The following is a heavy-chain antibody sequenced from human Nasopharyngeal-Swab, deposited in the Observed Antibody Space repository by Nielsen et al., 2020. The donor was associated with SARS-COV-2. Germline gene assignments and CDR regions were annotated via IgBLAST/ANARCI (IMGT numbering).Heavy chain of an antibody. V-gene: IGHV4-59*01. D-gene: IGHD3-3*01. Sequence: GSLRLSCTVSGGSISSYYWSWIRQPPGKGLEWIRYIYYSGSTNYNPSLKSRVTISVDTSKNQFSLKLSSVTAADTAVYYCARILTIFGVVASYYFDYWGQGTLVAVSS. CDR3: ARILTIFGVVASYYFDY. CDR2: IYYSGST. J-gene: IGHJ4*02. CDR1: GGSISSYY.